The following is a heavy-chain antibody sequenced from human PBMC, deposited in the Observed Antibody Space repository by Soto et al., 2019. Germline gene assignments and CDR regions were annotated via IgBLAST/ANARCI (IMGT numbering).Heavy chain of an antibody. CDR1: GGTFSSYA. Sequence: QVQLVQSGAEVKKPGSSVKVSCKASGGTFSSYAISWVRQAPGQGLEWMGGIIPIFGTANYAQKFQGRVKITADESTSTAYMELSRLRSEDTAVYYCARDQDYDILTGYYHHYYGMDVWGQGTTVTVSS. CDR3: ARDQDYDILTGYYHHYYGMDV. CDR2: IIPIFGTA. J-gene: IGHJ6*02. V-gene: IGHV1-69*01. D-gene: IGHD3-9*01.